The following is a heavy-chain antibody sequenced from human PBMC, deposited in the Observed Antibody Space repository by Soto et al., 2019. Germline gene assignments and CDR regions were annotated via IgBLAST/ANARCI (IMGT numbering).Heavy chain of an antibody. V-gene: IGHV4-59*01. Sequence: SETLSLTCTVSGGSISSYYWSWIRQPPGKGLEWLGYSYSSGSTNYNPSLKSRVSISLDTSKNQFSLKLTSVTAADTAVYYCKRGSNFSYFAFGGHGTLVPVSS. CDR3: KRGSNFSYFAF. CDR1: GGSISSYY. CDR2: SYSSGST. J-gene: IGHJ4*01. D-gene: IGHD4-4*01.